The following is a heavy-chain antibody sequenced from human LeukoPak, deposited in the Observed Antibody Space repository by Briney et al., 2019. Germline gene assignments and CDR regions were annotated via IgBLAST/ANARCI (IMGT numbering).Heavy chain of an antibody. CDR2: INHSGST. Sequence: PETLSLTCAVYGGSFSGYYWSWIRQPPGKGLEWIGEINHSGSTNYNPSLKSRVTISVDTSKNQFSLKLSSVTAADTAVYYCATTILDYGDYGLDPWGQGTLVTVSS. CDR3: ATTILDYGDYGLDP. D-gene: IGHD4-17*01. V-gene: IGHV4-34*01. J-gene: IGHJ5*02. CDR1: GGSFSGYY.